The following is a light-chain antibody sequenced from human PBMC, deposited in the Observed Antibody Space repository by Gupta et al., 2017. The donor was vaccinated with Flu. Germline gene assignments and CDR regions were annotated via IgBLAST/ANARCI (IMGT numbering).Light chain of an antibody. CDR3: MQGANRPWA. CDR1: QNLVYSDGNTY. CDR2: QVS. Sequence: DVVMTLSPLSLPVTLGQPASISCTSTQNLVYSDGNTYLHWFQQRPGQSPRRLIYQVSYRDSGVPDRFSGSGSGTDFTLKISRVEAEDVGIYFCMQGANRPWAFGQGTKVEIK. V-gene: IGKV2-30*01. J-gene: IGKJ1*01.